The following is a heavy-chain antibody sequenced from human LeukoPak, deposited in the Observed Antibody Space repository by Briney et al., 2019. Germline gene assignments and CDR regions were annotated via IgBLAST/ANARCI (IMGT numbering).Heavy chain of an antibody. V-gene: IGHV3-23*01. D-gene: IGHD6-19*01. J-gene: IGHJ3*02. CDR2: ISGSGGST. CDR1: GFTFSSYA. CDR3: AKVIGSGWHHDAFDI. Sequence: PGGSLRLSCAASGFTFSSYAMSWVRQAPGKGLEWVSAISGSGGSTYYADSVKGRFTISRDNSENTLYLQMNSLRAEDTAVYYCAKVIGSGWHHDAFDIWGQGTMVTVSS.